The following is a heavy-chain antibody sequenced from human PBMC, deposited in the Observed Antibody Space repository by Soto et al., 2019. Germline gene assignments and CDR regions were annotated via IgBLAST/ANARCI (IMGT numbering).Heavy chain of an antibody. D-gene: IGHD6-6*01. CDR1: GYTFTSYD. CDR3: ARGRSETYYYYYMDV. Sequence: ASVKVSCKAPGYTFTSYDINWVRQATGQGLEWMGRMNPNSGNTGYAQKFQGRVTMTRNTSISTAYMELSSLRSEDTAVYYCARGRSETYYYYYMDVWGKGTTVTVSS. V-gene: IGHV1-8*01. CDR2: MNPNSGNT. J-gene: IGHJ6*03.